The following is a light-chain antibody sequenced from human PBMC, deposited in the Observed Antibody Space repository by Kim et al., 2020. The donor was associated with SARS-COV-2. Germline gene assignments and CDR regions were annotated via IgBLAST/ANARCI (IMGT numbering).Light chain of an antibody. V-gene: IGLV3-19*01. CDR3: NSRDSNDNVV. CDR2: GKN. Sequence: SSELTQDPAVSVALGQTVRITCQGDSLRSYYATWYQQKPGQAPILVLYGKNNRPSGIPDRFSGSSSGNTASLTITGTQAGDEADYYCNSRDSNDNVVFGGGTQLTVL. CDR1: SLRSYY. J-gene: IGLJ2*01.